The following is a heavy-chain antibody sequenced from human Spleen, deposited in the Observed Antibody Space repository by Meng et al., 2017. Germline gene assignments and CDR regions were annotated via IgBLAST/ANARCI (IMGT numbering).Heavy chain of an antibody. V-gene: IGHV4-31*03. D-gene: IGHD3-10*01. CDR2: IYYSGTT. CDR3: ARGRGRGSPNWFDA. CDR1: GGSISTSSYY. Sequence: QGPLQESGLGLVKPSQTLSLTCTVSGGSISTSSYYWTWIRQLPGKGLECIGYIYYSGTTNYKPSLKRRITISVDTAKNQFSLKLNSVTAADTAVYYCARGRGRGSPNWFDAWGHGTLVTVSS. J-gene: IGHJ5*01.